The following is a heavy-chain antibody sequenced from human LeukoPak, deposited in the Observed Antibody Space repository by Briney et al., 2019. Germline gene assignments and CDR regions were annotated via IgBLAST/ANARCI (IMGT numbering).Heavy chain of an antibody. Sequence: GGSLRLSCAASGFTFSSHWMNWVRQAPGKGLEWVANIKEDGSEKYYVDSVKGRFTTSRDNAKNSLSLQTNSLSAEDTAVYCCARARDILTRDHPDFWGQGTLVTVSS. D-gene: IGHD3-9*01. V-gene: IGHV3-7*02. CDR2: IKEDGSEK. CDR3: ARARDILTRDHPDF. J-gene: IGHJ4*02. CDR1: GFTFSSHW.